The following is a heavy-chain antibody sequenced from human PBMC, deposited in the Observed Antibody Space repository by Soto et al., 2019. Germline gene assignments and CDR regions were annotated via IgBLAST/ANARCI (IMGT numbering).Heavy chain of an antibody. CDR3: ARRLTKTVSALGY. CDR2: ISENGVNK. Sequence: QVQLVESGGGVVQTGASLRLSCSASGFTFTSFAIHWYRQAPGKVLEWVAVISENGVNKYSAESVRGRFVISRDNSKNAVELEMNCLRPEDTAIYFCARRLTKTVSALGYWGQGTLVSISS. V-gene: IGHV3-30*09. J-gene: IGHJ4*02. CDR1: GFTFTSFA. D-gene: IGHD2-8*01.